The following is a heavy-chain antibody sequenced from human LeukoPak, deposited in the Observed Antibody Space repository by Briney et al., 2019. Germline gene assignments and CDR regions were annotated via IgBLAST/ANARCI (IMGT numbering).Heavy chain of an antibody. J-gene: IGHJ6*03. Sequence: SETLSLTCTASGGSISSYYWSWIRQPPGKGLEWIGHIYYSGSTNYNPSLKSRVTISVDTSKNQFSLKLSSVTAADTAVYYCARHSAPTMVRGVNYYYYYMDVWGKGTTVTVSS. D-gene: IGHD3-10*01. V-gene: IGHV4-59*08. CDR1: GGSISSYY. CDR3: ARHSAPTMVRGVNYYYYYMDV. CDR2: IYYSGST.